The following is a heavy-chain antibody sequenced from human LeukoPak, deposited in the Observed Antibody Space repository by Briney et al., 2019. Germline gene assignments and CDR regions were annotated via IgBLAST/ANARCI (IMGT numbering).Heavy chain of an antibody. Sequence: GGSLRLSCAASGFTFSSYEMNWVRQAPGKGLEWVSYISSSGSTIYYADSVKGRFTISRDNAKNSLYLQMNSLRAEDTAVYYFARDKGTYYYDSSPEGYWGQGTLVTVSS. D-gene: IGHD3-22*01. CDR1: GFTFSSYE. J-gene: IGHJ4*02. V-gene: IGHV3-48*03. CDR2: ISSSGSTI. CDR3: ARDKGTYYYDSSPEGY.